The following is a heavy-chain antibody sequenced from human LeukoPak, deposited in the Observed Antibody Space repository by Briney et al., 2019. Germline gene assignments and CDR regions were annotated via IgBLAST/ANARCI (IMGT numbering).Heavy chain of an antibody. Sequence: KPSETLSLTCAVYGGSFSGYYWSWIRQPPGKGLEWIGEINHSGSTNYNPSLKSRVTISVDTSMNQFSLKLSSVTAADTAVYYCAAHNYYYYGMDVWGQGTTVTVSS. CDR2: INHSGST. J-gene: IGHJ6*02. CDR1: GGSFSGYY. CDR3: AAHNYYYYGMDV. V-gene: IGHV4-34*01.